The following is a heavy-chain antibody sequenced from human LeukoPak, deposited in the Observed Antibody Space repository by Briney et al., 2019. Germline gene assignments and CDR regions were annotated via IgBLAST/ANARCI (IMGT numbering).Heavy chain of an antibody. V-gene: IGHV4-59*01. J-gene: IGHJ6*02. CDR3: ARGGSGWPLGYYYYYGMDV. CDR1: GGSISSYY. D-gene: IGHD6-19*01. Sequence: SETLSLTCTVSGGSISSYYWSWIRQPPGKGLEWIGYIYYSGSTNYNPSLKSRVTISVDTSKNQFSLKLSFVTAADTAVYYCARGGSGWPLGYYYYYGMDVWGQGTTVTVSS. CDR2: IYYSGST.